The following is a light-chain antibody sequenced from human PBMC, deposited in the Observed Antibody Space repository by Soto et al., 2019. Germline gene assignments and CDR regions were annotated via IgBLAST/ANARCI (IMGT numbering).Light chain of an antibody. CDR3: QQLKSYVT. Sequence: IQLTQSPSSLSASVGDRVTITCRASQGISNYLSWYQQKQGKTPSLLIYCATTLQSGVPSRFSGSGSGTDFALTISSLQPEDFEPYYCQQLKSYVTFGQGTRLEIK. CDR2: CAT. CDR1: QGISNY. J-gene: IGKJ5*01. V-gene: IGKV1-9*01.